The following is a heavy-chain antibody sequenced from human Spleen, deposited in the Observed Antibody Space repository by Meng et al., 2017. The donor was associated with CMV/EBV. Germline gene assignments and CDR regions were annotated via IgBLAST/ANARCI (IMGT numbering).Heavy chain of an antibody. V-gene: IGHV4-61*08. J-gene: IGHJ4*02. CDR2: IYNTGRD. CDR1: GASVSSDDYH. D-gene: IGHD1-26*01. Sequence: SETLSLTCTVSGASVSSDDYHWSWIRQPPGKELEWIGQIYNTGRDTYNPSLKSRVTISVHKSVNQFSLNLTSVTASDTAVYYCARINAGGSFSPWEKYFEYWGQGVPVTVSS. CDR3: ARINAGGSFSPWEKYFEY.